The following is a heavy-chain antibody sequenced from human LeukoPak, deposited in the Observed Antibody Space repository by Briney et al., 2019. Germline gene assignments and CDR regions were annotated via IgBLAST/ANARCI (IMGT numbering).Heavy chain of an antibody. D-gene: IGHD3-22*01. V-gene: IGHV4-4*07. Sequence: SETLSLTCTVSGGSISSYHWSWIRQPAGKGLEWIGRIYTSGSTNYNPSLKSRVTMSVDTSKNQFSLKLSSVTAADTAVYYCARDDPHYYDSSGYPHYWGQGTLVTVFS. CDR3: ARDDPHYYDSSGYPHY. J-gene: IGHJ4*02. CDR2: IYTSGST. CDR1: GGSISSYH.